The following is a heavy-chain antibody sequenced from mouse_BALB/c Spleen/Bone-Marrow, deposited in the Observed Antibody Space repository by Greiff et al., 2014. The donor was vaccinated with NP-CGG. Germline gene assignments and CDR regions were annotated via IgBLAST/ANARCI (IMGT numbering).Heavy chain of an antibody. CDR2: IYPGDGDT. D-gene: IGHD1-1*01. Sequence: QVQLKESGAELVRPGSSVKISCKASGYTFSNYWMNWMKQRPGQGLEWIGQIYPGDGDTNYIGKFTGKATLTADKSSSTAYMQLSSLTSEDSAVYFCASRGDYSYAMDYWGQGTSVTVS. CDR1: GYTFSNYW. CDR3: ASRGDYSYAMDY. J-gene: IGHJ4*01. V-gene: IGHV1-80*01.